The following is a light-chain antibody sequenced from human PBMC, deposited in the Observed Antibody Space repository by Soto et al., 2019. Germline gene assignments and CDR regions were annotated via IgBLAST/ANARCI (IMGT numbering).Light chain of an antibody. CDR1: SGHINYA. V-gene: IGLV4-69*01. CDR2: LDSDGSH. Sequence: QPVLTQSPSASASLGASVKLTCTLSSGHINYAIAWHQQQPEKGPRYLMKLDSDGSHSKGDGIPDRFSGSSSGAERYLIISSLQSEDEADYYCQTWGTGSWVFGGGTKLTVL. J-gene: IGLJ3*02. CDR3: QTWGTGSWV.